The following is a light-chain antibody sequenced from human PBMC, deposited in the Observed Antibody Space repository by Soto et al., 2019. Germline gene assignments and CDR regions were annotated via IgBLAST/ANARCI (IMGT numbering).Light chain of an antibody. V-gene: IGLV2-11*01. CDR3: CLYAVTFYV. CDR1: SSDVGTYDF. J-gene: IGLJ1*01. CDR2: DVS. Sequence: LTQPRSLSRSPGQSVTISCTATSSDVGTYDFVSWYQQHPGKAPRLMIFDVSERPSGVPDRFSGSKSGNTASLTISGLQAEDEADYYCCLYAVTFYVFGTGTKVTVL.